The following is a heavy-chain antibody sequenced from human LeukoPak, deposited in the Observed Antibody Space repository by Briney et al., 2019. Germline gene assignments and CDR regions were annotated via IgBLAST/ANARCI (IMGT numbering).Heavy chain of an antibody. CDR2: ISSSGSTI. CDR3: ARVREDAFDI. V-gene: IGHV3-48*03. Sequence: PGGSLRLSCAASGFTFSSYAMSWVRQAPGKGLEWVSYISSSGSTIYYADSVKGRFTISRDNAKNSLYLQMNSLRAEDTAVYYCARVREDAFDIWGQGTMVTVSS. J-gene: IGHJ3*02. CDR1: GFTFSSYA.